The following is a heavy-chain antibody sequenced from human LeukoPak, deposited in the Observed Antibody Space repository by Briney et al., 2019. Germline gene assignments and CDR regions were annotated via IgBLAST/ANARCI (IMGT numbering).Heavy chain of an antibody. D-gene: IGHD3-10*01. Sequence: GGSLRLSCAASGFTFSSYAMHWVRQAPGKGLEWVAVISYDGSNKYYADSVKGRFTISRDNSKNTLYLQMNSLRAEDTAVYYCARSHRDGDYFDYWGQGTLVTVSS. CDR3: ARSHRDGDYFDY. CDR1: GFTFSSYA. J-gene: IGHJ4*02. V-gene: IGHV3-30-3*01. CDR2: ISYDGSNK.